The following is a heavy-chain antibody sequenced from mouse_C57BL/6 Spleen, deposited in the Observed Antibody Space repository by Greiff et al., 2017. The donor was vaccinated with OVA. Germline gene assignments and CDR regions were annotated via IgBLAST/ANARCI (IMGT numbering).Heavy chain of an antibody. CDR1: GYTFTSYW. Sequence: QVQLQQSGAELAKPGASVKLSCKASGYTFTSYWMHWVKQRPGQGLEWIGYINPSSGYTKYNQKFQDKATLTAANSSGTAYMQRSSLTYEDSAVYYCARSDGNYVIYYAMDCWGQGTSVTVSS. V-gene: IGHV1-7*01. D-gene: IGHD2-1*01. CDR3: ARSDGNYVIYYAMDC. CDR2: INPSSGYT. J-gene: IGHJ4*01.